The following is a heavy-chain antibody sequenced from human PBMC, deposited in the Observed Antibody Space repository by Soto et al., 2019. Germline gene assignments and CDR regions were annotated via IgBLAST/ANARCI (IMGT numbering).Heavy chain of an antibody. CDR2: ISSSSSTI. J-gene: IGHJ5*02. V-gene: IGHV3-48*01. D-gene: IGHD3-9*01. CDR3: ARDPGYYDILTGYYKMGWFDP. CDR1: GFTFSSYS. Sequence: GGSLRLSCAASGFTFSSYSMNWVRQAPGKGLEWVSYISSSSSTIYYADSVKGRFTISRDNAKNSLYLQMNSLRAEDTAVYYCARDPGYYDILTGYYKMGWFDPWGQGTLVTVSS.